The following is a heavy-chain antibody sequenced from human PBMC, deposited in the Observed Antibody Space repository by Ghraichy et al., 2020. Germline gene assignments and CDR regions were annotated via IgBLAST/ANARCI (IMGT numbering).Heavy chain of an antibody. CDR1: GYTLTELS. V-gene: IGHV1-24*01. CDR3: AMYYYDSSGYPLDY. Sequence: ASVKVSCKVSGYTLTELSIHWVRQAPGKGLEWMGGFDPEDGETIYAQKFQGRVTMTEDTSTDTAYMELSSLRSEDTAVYYCAMYYYDSSGYPLDYWGQGTLVTVSS. CDR2: FDPEDGET. D-gene: IGHD3-22*01. J-gene: IGHJ4*02.